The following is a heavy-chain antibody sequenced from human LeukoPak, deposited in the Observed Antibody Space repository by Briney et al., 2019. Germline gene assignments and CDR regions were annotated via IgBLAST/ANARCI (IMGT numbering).Heavy chain of an antibody. J-gene: IGHJ3*02. CDR1: GGSISSYY. CDR2: IYYSGST. CDR3: ARDGEGYCSGGSCYLDAFDI. D-gene: IGHD2-15*01. V-gene: IGHV4-59*12. Sequence: SETLSLTCTVSGGSISSYYWSWIRQPPGKGLEWIGYIYYSGSTNYNPSLKSRVTISVDTSKNQFSLKLSSVTAADTAVYYCARDGEGYCSGGSCYLDAFDIGGQGTMVTVS.